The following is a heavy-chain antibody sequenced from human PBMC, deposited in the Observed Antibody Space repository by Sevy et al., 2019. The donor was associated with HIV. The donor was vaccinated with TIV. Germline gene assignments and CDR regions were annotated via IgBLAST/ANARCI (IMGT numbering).Heavy chain of an antibody. CDR3: ATTREYYSDNSGYFDH. D-gene: IGHD3-22*01. Sequence: ASVKVSCKVSGYTLTDLSIHWVRQAPGKGLEWMGRFDPEDGETIYAQKFQGRFTMTEDTSRYTAYMELNSLRSEDTAVYYCATTREYYSDNSGYFDHWGQGTLVTVSS. V-gene: IGHV1-24*01. J-gene: IGHJ4*02. CDR2: FDPEDGET. CDR1: GYTLTDLS.